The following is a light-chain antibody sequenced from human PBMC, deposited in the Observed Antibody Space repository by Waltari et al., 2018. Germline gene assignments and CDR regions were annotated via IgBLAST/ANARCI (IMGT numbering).Light chain of an antibody. CDR2: RAS. V-gene: IGKV1-5*03. Sequence: DIQMTQSPSTLSASVGDRVTITCRASQTIRTWLAWDQQKPGKAPKVLLYRASTLQSGVPSTFSGSGSGTEFILTISSLHPDDFATYYCQQYNIYPYTFGQGTKLEI. CDR1: QTIRTW. J-gene: IGKJ2*01. CDR3: QQYNIYPYT.